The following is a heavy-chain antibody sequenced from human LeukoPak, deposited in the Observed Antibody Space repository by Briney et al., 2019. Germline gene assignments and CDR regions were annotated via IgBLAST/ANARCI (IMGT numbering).Heavy chain of an antibody. Sequence: GGSLRLSCAASGFTFSSYAMSWVRQAPGKGLEWVSSLTAGGDSTFYADSVKGRFTISRDNSKDTLYLQINSLRAEDTAVYYCAKDLGYSYGCCDYWGQGTLVTVSS. D-gene: IGHD5-18*01. CDR2: LTAGGDST. V-gene: IGHV3-23*01. CDR3: AKDLGYSYGCCDY. CDR1: GFTFSSYA. J-gene: IGHJ4*02.